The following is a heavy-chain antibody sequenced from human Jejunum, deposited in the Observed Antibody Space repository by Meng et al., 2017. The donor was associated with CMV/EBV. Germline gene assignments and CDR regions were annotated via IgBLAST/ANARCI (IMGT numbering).Heavy chain of an antibody. D-gene: IGHD2-15*01. CDR2: IGPGGSTT. V-gene: IGHV3-74*01. CDR3: AGEHCGGGSCWTGFNI. CDR1: FPFSSHW. Sequence: FPFSSHWMHWVRQGPGKGLVWVSGIGPGGSTTIYADSVKGRFTISRDNAKSTLYLQMNSLRAEDTSVYFCAGEHCGGGSCWTGFNIWGQGTTVT. J-gene: IGHJ3*02.